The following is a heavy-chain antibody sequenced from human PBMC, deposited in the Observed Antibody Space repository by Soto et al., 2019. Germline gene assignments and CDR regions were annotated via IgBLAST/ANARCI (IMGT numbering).Heavy chain of an antibody. CDR2: ISSSGSTI. CDR3: ARGLRYGYYYDSSGSPGHY. D-gene: IGHD3-22*01. CDR1: GFTFSSYE. Sequence: PGGSLRLSCAASGFTFSSYEMNWVRQAPGKGLEWVSYISSSGSTIYYADSVKGRFTISRDNAKNSLYLQMNSLRAEDTAVYYCARGLRYGYYYDSSGSPGHYWGQGTLVTVSS. J-gene: IGHJ4*02. V-gene: IGHV3-48*03.